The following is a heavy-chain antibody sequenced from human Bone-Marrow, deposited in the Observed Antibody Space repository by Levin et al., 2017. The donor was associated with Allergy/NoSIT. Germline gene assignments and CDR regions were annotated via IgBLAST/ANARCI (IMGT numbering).Heavy chain of an antibody. D-gene: IGHD2-2*01. CDR3: ARGAPAATYYYYMDV. CDR1: GGSISSGGYY. J-gene: IGHJ6*03. V-gene: IGHV4-31*03. CDR2: IYYSGST. Sequence: NPSETLSLTCTVSGGSISSGGYYWSWIRQHPGKGLEWIGYIYYSGSTYYNPSLKSRVTISVDTSKNQFSLKLSSVTAADTAVYYCARGAPAATYYYYMDVWGKGTTVTVSS.